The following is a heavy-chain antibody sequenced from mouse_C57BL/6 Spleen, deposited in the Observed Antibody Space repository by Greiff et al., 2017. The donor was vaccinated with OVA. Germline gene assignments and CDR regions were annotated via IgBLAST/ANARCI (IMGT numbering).Heavy chain of an antibody. CDR1: GYTFTSYW. V-gene: IGHV1-53*01. CDR3: ARSDGNYGYWYFDV. CDR2: INPSNGGT. D-gene: IGHD2-1*01. J-gene: IGHJ1*03. Sequence: QVQLQQPGTELVKPGASVKLSCKASGYTFTSYWMHWVKQRPGQGLEWIGNINPSNGGTNYNEKFKSKATLTVDKSSSTAYMQLSSRKSEDSAVYYCARSDGNYGYWYFDVWGTGTTVTVSS.